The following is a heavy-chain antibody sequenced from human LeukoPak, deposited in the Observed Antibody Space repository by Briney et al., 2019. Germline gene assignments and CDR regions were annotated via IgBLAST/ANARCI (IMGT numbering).Heavy chain of an antibody. CDR3: ARTYDILTGYPPDY. V-gene: IGHV4-34*01. CDR1: GGSFSGDF. Sequence: SETLSLTCAVYGGSFSGDFWSWLRQSPGKGLEWIGEIKHDGSTTYNPSLESRVTMSLDTSTNQISLEMTSVTAADTAVYYCARTYDILTGYPPDYWGQGTLVTVSS. CDR2: IKHDGST. J-gene: IGHJ4*02. D-gene: IGHD3-9*01.